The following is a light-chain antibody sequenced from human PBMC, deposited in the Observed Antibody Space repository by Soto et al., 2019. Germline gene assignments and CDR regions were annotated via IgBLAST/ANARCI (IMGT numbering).Light chain of an antibody. CDR2: AAS. CDR3: QQANTFTLT. V-gene: IGKV1D-12*01. J-gene: IGKJ5*01. Sequence: DIQMTQSPSSVSASVRDRITITYRASQGIRIWIAWYQQKXGNAPKXXIYAASSLQSGVPSRFSGSGAGTHCTLTISSLQPEDFATYYCQQANTFTLTFGQGTRLEIK. CDR1: QGIRIW.